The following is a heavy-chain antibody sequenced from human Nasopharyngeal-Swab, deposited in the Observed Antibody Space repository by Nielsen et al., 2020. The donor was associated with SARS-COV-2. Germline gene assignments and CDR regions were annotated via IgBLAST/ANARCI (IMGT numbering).Heavy chain of an antibody. CDR3: TRGITAPYYGSENYGVSFDT. Sequence: SETLSLTCTVSGGSISSTIYHWSWIRQPAGKGLEWIGRIYSSGSTNYNPSLKSRVTMSVDTSKNQFSLKLSSVTAADTAVYFCTRGITAPYYGSENYGVSFDTWGQGTRVTVSS. V-gene: IGHV4-61*02. J-gene: IGHJ5*02. CDR2: IYSSGST. CDR1: GGSISSTIYH. D-gene: IGHD3-10*01.